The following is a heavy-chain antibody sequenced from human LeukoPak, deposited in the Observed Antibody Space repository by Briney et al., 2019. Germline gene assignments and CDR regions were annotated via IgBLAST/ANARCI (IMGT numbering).Heavy chain of an antibody. CDR3: SRGRDYYDSSLWSYYGMDV. J-gene: IGHJ6*02. CDR1: GGSFSDYS. V-gene: IGHV4-34*01. Sequence: PSETLSLTCAVYGGSFSDYSWTWIRQPPGKGLEWIGEINHSGSTNYNPSLKSRLTISVDTSKNQFSLKLSSVTAADTAVYYCSRGRDYYDSSLWSYYGMDVWGQGTTVTVSS. D-gene: IGHD3-22*01. CDR2: INHSGST.